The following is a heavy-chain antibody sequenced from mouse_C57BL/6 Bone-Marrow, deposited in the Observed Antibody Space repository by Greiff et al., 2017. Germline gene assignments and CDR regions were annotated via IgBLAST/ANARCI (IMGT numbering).Heavy chain of an antibody. J-gene: IGHJ3*01. Sequence: VQLQESGPELVKPGASVKISCKASGYAFSSSWMNWVKQRPGKGLEWIGRIYPGDGDTNYNGKFKGKATLTADKSSSTAYMQLSSLTSEDSAVYFCAADSSGYEETWFAYWGQGTLVTVSA. V-gene: IGHV1-82*01. CDR2: IYPGDGDT. CDR1: GYAFSSSW. D-gene: IGHD3-2*02. CDR3: AADSSGYEETWFAY.